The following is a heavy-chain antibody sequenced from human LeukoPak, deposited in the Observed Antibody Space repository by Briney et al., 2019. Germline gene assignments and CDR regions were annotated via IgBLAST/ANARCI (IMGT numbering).Heavy chain of an antibody. J-gene: IGHJ4*02. CDR2: IYRSGTT. D-gene: IGHD6-19*01. CDR1: GGSISSSYW. CDR3: ARELEVGSGWEGGL. Sequence: PSETLSLTCGVSGGSISSSYWWSWVRPRPGKGLEWIGVIYRSGTTKLNPSLKSRVTISVDKSKNHFSLKLNSVTAADRAVYYCARELEVGSGWEGGLWGQGTLVTVSS. V-gene: IGHV4-4*02.